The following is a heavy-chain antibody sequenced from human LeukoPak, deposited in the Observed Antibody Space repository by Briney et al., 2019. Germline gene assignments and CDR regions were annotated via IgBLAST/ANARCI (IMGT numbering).Heavy chain of an antibody. CDR1: GGSISSYY. V-gene: IGHV4-59*01. Sequence: SETLSLTCTVSGGSISSYYWSWIRQPPGKGLEWIGYIYYSGSTNYNPSLKSRVTISVDTSKNQFSLKLSSVTAADTAVYYCASIAAAGTPYSDYWGQGTLVTVSS. CDR3: ASIAAAGTPYSDY. CDR2: IYYSGST. D-gene: IGHD6-13*01. J-gene: IGHJ4*02.